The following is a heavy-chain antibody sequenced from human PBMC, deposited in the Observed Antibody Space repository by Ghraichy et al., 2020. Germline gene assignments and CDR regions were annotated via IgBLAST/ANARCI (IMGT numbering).Heavy chain of an antibody. CDR3: ARDLGIAAAGFLDY. V-gene: IGHV1-3*01. D-gene: IGHD6-13*01. J-gene: IGHJ4*02. Sequence: ASVKVSCKASGYTFTSYAMHWVRQAPGQRLEWMGWINAGNGNTKYSQKFQGRVTITRDTSASTAYMELSSLRSEDTAVYYCARDLGIAAAGFLDYWGQGTLVPVSS. CDR2: INAGNGNT. CDR1: GYTFTSYA.